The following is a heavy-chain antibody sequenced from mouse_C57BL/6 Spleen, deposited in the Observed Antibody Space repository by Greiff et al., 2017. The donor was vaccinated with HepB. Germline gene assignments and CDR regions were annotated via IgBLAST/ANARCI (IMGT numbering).Heavy chain of an antibody. CDR2: INYDGSST. J-gene: IGHJ1*03. Sequence: EVKVEESEGGLVQPGSSMKLSCTASGFTFSDYYMAWVRQVPEKGLEWVANINYDGSSTYYLDSLKSRFIISRDNAKNILYLQMSSLKSEDTATYYCARGQLGYWYFDVWGTGTTVTVSS. CDR1: GFTFSDYY. V-gene: IGHV5-16*01. CDR3: ARGQLGYWYFDV. D-gene: IGHD4-1*02.